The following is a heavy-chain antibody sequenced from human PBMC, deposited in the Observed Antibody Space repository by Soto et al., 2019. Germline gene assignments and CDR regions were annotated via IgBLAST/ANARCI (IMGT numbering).Heavy chain of an antibody. Sequence: PGGSLRLSCAAPGFTFSSYAMSWVRQAPGKGLEWVSAISGSGGSTYYADSVKGRFTISRDNSKNTLYLQMNSLRAEDTAVYYCAKDQLDTAMAESYFDYWGQGTLVTVSS. CDR3: AKDQLDTAMAESYFDY. D-gene: IGHD5-18*01. J-gene: IGHJ4*02. CDR1: GFTFSSYA. CDR2: ISGSGGST. V-gene: IGHV3-23*01.